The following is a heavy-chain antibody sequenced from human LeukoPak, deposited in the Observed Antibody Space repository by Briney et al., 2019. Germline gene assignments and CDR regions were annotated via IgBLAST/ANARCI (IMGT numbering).Heavy chain of an antibody. Sequence: RASVKVSCKVSGYTLTELSMHWVRQAPGKGLEWMGGFDPEDGETIYAQKFQGRVTMTEDTSTDTAYMGLSSLRSEDTAVYYCATARITLWRNIDYWGQGTLVTVSS. CDR2: FDPEDGET. CDR1: GYTLTELS. V-gene: IGHV1-24*01. CDR3: ATARITLWRNIDY. D-gene: IGHD5-18*01. J-gene: IGHJ4*02.